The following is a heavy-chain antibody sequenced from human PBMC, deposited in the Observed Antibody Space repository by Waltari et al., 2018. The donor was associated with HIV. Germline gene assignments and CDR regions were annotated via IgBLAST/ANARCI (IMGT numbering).Heavy chain of an antibody. CDR2: IKQSSNEK. D-gene: IGHD6-19*01. Sequence: EVQLVESGGGLVQPGGSLRLSCAASGFTFSSYWMTWVRQAPGKGLEWVANIKQSSNEKYYVDSLRCRFTISRDNAKDLVCLQMRSLRVEDTAVYYCARDDSCWYGATVDYWGQGTVVTVSS. CDR3: ARDDSCWYGATVDY. J-gene: IGHJ4*02. V-gene: IGHV3-7*01. CDR1: GFTFSSYW.